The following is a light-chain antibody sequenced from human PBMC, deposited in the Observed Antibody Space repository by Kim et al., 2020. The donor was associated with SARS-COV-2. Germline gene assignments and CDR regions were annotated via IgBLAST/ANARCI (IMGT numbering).Light chain of an antibody. V-gene: IGKV1-5*03. J-gene: IGKJ2*02. CDR3: QQYSSYSSCT. Sequence: ASVGDRVTITCRASQNIYSWLAWYQQKPGKAPNLLIYKASTLESGVPSRFSGSGSGTEFTLTISSLQPDDIATYYCQQYSSYSSCTFGQGTKLEI. CDR2: KAS. CDR1: QNIYSW.